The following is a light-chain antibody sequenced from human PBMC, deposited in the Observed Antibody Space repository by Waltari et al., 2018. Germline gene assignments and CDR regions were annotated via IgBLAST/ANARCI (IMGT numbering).Light chain of an antibody. V-gene: IGKV1-8*01. CDR2: ASS. CDR3: QQYHTYPWT. CDR1: QSVSTY. J-gene: IGKJ1*01. Sequence: AIRMTQSPASLSASTGDRVTISCRASQSVSTYLAWYQQKPGKAPSLLIYASSTLESGVPSKFSGSGSGTDFTLTISCLQSEDFATYYCQQYHTYPWTFGQGTKVEI.